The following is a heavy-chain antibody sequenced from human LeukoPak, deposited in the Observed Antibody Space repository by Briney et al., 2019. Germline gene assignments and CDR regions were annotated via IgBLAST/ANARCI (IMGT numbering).Heavy chain of an antibody. D-gene: IGHD1-26*01. J-gene: IGHJ4*02. CDR1: GGSISSSSYY. CDR3: ASRYRKVGATHY. Sequence: RSSETLSLTCTVSGGSISSSSYYWGWIRQPPGKGLEWIGSIYYSGSTYYNPSLKSRVTISVDTSKNQFSLKLSSVTAADTAVYYCASRYRKVGATHYWGQGTLVTVSS. V-gene: IGHV4-39*07. CDR2: IYYSGST.